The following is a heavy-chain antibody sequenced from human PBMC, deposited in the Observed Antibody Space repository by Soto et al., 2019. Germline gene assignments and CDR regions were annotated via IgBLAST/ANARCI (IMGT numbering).Heavy chain of an antibody. CDR3: VRDSHGDY. CDR2: IDHDGPT. Sequence: EVQLVESGGGLVQRGGSLRLCCAGSGFTFSNYWMHWVRQAPGKGLEWVSRIDHDGPTDYADSVRGRFTISRDNAENTLYLQMNSLRPEDTAVYYCVRDSHGDYWGQGTLVTVSS. J-gene: IGHJ4*02. V-gene: IGHV3-74*01. CDR1: GFTFSNYW.